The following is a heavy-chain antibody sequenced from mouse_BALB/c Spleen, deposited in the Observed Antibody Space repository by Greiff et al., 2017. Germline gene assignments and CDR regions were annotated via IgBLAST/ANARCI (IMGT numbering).Heavy chain of an antibody. CDR3: AREGTRYFDY. Sequence: VQLQQSGPELVKPGASVKISCKASGYTFTDYNMHWVKQSHGKSLEWIGYIYPYNGGTGYNQKFKSKATLTVDNSSSTAYMELRSLTSEDSAVYYCAREGTRYFDYWGQGTTLTVSS. CDR1: GYTFTDYN. CDR2: IYPYNGGT. J-gene: IGHJ2*01. D-gene: IGHD3-3*01. V-gene: IGHV1S29*02.